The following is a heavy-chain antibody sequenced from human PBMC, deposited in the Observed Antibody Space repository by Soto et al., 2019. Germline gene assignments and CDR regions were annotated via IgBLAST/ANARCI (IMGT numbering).Heavy chain of an antibody. V-gene: IGHV1-3*01. Sequence: ASVKVSCKASGYTFTSYAMHWVRQAPGQRLEWMGWINAGNGNTKYSQKFQGRVTITRDTSASTAYMELSSLRSEDTAVYYCARVMVINDYYYYGMDVWGQGTTVTVSS. CDR1: GYTFTSYA. CDR2: INAGNGNT. D-gene: IGHD3-22*01. J-gene: IGHJ6*02. CDR3: ARVMVINDYYYYGMDV.